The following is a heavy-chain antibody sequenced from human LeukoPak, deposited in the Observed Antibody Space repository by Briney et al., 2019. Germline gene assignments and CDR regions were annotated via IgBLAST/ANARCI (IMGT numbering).Heavy chain of an antibody. CDR3: ARGLYCSSTSCYPSNYFDY. D-gene: IGHD2-2*01. Sequence: TGGSLRLSCAASGFTFSTYDMHWVRQASGQGLEWVSAIGTAGDTYYPGSVKGRFTISRENAKNSLYLQMNSLRAGDTAVYYCARGLYCSSTSCYPSNYFDYWGQGTLVTVSS. CDR2: IGTAGDT. J-gene: IGHJ4*02. V-gene: IGHV3-13*01. CDR1: GFTFSTYD.